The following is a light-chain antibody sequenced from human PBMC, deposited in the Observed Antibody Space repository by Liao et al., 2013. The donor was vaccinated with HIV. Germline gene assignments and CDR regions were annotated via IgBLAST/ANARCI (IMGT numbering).Light chain of an antibody. CDR3: QVWDGDFAV. Sequence: SYVLTQPPSVSVAPEETATITCGGDNIGRKTVHWYQQKPGQAPLLVIYYDTDRPSGVPERFSGSNSGNTATLTISRVEAGDEADYYCQVWDGDFAVFGGGTKLTVL. V-gene: IGLV3-21*04. J-gene: IGLJ2*01. CDR2: YDT. CDR1: NIGRKT.